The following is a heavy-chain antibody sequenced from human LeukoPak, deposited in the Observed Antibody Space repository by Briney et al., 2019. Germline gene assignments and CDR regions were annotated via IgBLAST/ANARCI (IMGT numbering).Heavy chain of an antibody. D-gene: IGHD2-21*01. J-gene: IGHJ4*02. V-gene: IGHV3-23*01. CDR3: SKGPRRRLGRAISVTTYYFDY. CDR1: GFTFSSYA. Sequence: AGGSLRLSCAASGFTFSSYAMSWVRQAPGKGLEWVSAISGSGGSTYYADSVKGRFTISRENSKNTLYPQMNGLRAEHTAVYYWSKGPRRRLGRAISVTTYYFDYWGQGTLGTVSP. CDR2: ISGSGGST.